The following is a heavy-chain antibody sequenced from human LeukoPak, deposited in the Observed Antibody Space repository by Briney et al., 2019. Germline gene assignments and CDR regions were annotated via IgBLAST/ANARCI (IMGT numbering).Heavy chain of an antibody. Sequence: SETLSLTCTVSGGSISSSSYYWGWIRQPPGKGLEWIGSIYYSGSTYYNPSLKSRVTISVDTSKNQFSLKLSSVTAADTAVYYCARDWESRSRGYSYGLDYWGQGTLVTVSS. V-gene: IGHV4-39*07. CDR2: IYYSGST. D-gene: IGHD5-18*01. J-gene: IGHJ4*02. CDR3: ARDWESRSRGYSYGLDY. CDR1: GGSISSSSYY.